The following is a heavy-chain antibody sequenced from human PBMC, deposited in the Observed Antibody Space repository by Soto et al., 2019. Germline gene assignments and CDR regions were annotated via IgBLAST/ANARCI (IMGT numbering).Heavy chain of an antibody. Sequence: PGGSVRLSCAASGFTFSSYGMHWVRQAPGKGLEWVAVISYDGSNKYYADSVKGRFTISRDNSKNTLYLQMNSLRAEDTAVYYCAKTRGYCSSTSCYADFSAFDIWGQGTMVTVSS. D-gene: IGHD2-2*01. V-gene: IGHV3-30*18. CDR3: AKTRGYCSSTSCYADFSAFDI. J-gene: IGHJ3*02. CDR2: ISYDGSNK. CDR1: GFTFSSYG.